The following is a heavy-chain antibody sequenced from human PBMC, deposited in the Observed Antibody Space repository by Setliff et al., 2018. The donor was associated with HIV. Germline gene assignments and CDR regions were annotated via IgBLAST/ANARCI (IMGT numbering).Heavy chain of an antibody. V-gene: IGHV1-69*13. Sequence: ASVKVSCKVSGDILKTNAISWLRQAPGQGPEWMGQIIFGTPNYAQRFQGRVTITADESTSTAYMDLSSLRSEDTAVSYCARGGGIRGVIDYWGQGTAVTVSS. D-gene: IGHD3-10*01. J-gene: IGHJ4*03. CDR2: IIFGTP. CDR3: ARGGGIRGVIDY. CDR1: GDILKTNA.